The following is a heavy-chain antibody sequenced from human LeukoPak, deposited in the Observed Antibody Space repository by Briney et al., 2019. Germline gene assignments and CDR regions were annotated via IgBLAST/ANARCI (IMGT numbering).Heavy chain of an antibody. D-gene: IGHD3/OR15-3a*01. CDR2: IKEDGSEK. CDR3: ARGWTPRPFDY. J-gene: IGHJ4*02. V-gene: IGHV3-7*01. Sequence: GGSLRLSCAASGFTFSTYWMSWVRQAPGKGLEWVASIKEDGSEKYYVDSMKGRFTISRDNAKNSLNLQMTSLRAEDTAVYYCARGWTPRPFDYWGQGTLVTVSS. CDR1: GFTFSTYW.